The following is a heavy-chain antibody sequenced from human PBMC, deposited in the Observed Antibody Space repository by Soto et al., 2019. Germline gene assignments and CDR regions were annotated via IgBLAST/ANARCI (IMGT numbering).Heavy chain of an antibody. CDR2: ISGSGGST. CDR1: GFTFSSYA. CDR3: ARDSAKGGFFDY. D-gene: IGHD3-16*01. J-gene: IGHJ4*02. Sequence: EVQLLESGGGLVQPGGSLRLSCAASGFTFSSYAMSWVRQAPGKGLEWVSAISGSGGSTYYADSVKGRFTISRDKSKNTLYLQMNSLRAEDTAIYYCARDSAKGGFFDYWGQGTLVTVSS. V-gene: IGHV3-23*01.